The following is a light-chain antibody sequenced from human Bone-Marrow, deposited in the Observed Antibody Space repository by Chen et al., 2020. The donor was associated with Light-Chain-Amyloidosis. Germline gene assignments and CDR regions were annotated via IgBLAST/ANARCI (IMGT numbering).Light chain of an antibody. CDR1: NIGSTS. Sequence: SYVLTQPSSVSVAPGQTATIACGGNNIGSTSVHWYQQTPGQAPLLVVYDDSDRPSGIPERGSGSNSGNTATLTISRVEAGDEADYYCQVWDRSSDRPVFGGGTKLTGL. J-gene: IGLJ3*02. V-gene: IGLV3-21*02. CDR3: QVWDRSSDRPV. CDR2: DDS.